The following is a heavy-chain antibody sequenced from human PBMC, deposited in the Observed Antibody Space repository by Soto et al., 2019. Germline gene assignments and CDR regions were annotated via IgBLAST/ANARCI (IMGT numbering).Heavy chain of an antibody. D-gene: IGHD5-12*01. CDR3: AKRIGVGATIVVWVY. CDR2: IHTGNNDI. Sequence: ASVKVSCKASGYTFSSCAIHWLRQAPGQRLEWLGWIHTGNNDIKYSQKFQGRVTITGDTSANTAYLELGSLTSEDTAVYYCAKRIGVGATIVVWVYWGQRTLVTVSA. J-gene: IGHJ1*01. V-gene: IGHV1-3*04. CDR1: GYTFSSCA.